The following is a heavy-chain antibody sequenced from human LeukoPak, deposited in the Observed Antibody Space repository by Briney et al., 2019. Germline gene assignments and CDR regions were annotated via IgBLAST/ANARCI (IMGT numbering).Heavy chain of an antibody. CDR2: IRGYNGNR. Sequence: ASVKVSCKASGFTCVNFGITWVRQAPGQGLEWMGWIRGYNGNRKIAQNFQGRVTLTTDISTGTAYMELGSLRSDDTAVYFCARVPTVFGVDPEQNHFDRWGQGTLV. V-gene: IGHV1-18*01. J-gene: IGHJ4*02. CDR1: GFTCVNFG. CDR3: ARVPTVFGVDPEQNHFDR. D-gene: IGHD3-3*01.